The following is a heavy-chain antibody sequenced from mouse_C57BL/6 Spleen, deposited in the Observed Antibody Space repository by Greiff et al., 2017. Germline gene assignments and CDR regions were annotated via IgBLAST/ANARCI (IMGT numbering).Heavy chain of an antibody. CDR3: ARGAQATYAMDY. Sequence: QVQLQQSGAELVKPGASVKLSCKASGYTFTSYWMHWVKQRPGQGLEWIGMIHPNSGSTNYNEKFKSKATLTVDKSSSTAYMQLSSLTSEDSAVYYCARGAQATYAMDYWGQGTSVTVSS. V-gene: IGHV1-64*01. D-gene: IGHD3-2*02. CDR1: GYTFTSYW. CDR2: IHPNSGST. J-gene: IGHJ4*01.